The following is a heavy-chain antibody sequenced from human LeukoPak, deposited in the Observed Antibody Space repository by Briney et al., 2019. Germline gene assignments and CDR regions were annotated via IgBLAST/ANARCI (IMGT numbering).Heavy chain of an antibody. J-gene: IGHJ4*02. Sequence: ASVKVSCKASGGTFSSYAISWVRQAPGQGLEWMGRIIPIFGTANCAQKFQGRVTITTDESTSTAYMELSSLRSEDTAVYYCARSGIPQRYSSGWSRGDYFDYWGQGTLVTVSS. D-gene: IGHD6-19*01. CDR1: GGTFSSYA. CDR3: ARSGIPQRYSSGWSRGDYFDY. CDR2: IIPIFGTA. V-gene: IGHV1-69*05.